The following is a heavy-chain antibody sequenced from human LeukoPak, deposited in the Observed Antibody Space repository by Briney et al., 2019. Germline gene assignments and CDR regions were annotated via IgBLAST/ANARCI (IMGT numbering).Heavy chain of an antibody. D-gene: IGHD3-10*01. V-gene: IGHV3-7*01. CDR1: GFTFSSYW. J-gene: IGHJ3*02. Sequence: GGSLRLSCAATGFTFSSYWMSWVRQAPGKGLEWVANIKQDGSEKYYVDSVKGRFTISRDNAKNSLYLQMNSLRAEDTAVYYCARDFRRITMVRGADDAFDIWGQGTMVTVSS. CDR3: ARDFRRITMVRGADDAFDI. CDR2: IKQDGSEK.